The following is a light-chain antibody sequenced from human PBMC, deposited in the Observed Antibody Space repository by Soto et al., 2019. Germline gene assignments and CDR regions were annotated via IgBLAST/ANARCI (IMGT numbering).Light chain of an antibody. CDR3: QQSYNVLSWT. CDR1: QSIGSY. J-gene: IGKJ1*01. V-gene: IGKV1-39*01. CDR2: AAS. Sequence: DIQMTQSPASLSVSAGDRATITCRASQSIGSYLDWYRQKPGKAPELLIYAASIWQSEVPSRFRGSGSGTDFSLTISSLQPEDFASYYCQQSYNVLSWTFGQGTKVDIK.